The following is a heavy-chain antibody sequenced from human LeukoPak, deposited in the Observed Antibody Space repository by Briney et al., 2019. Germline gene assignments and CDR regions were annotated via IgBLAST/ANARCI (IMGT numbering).Heavy chain of an antibody. Sequence: SGTLSLTCAVSGGPISSTNWWRWVRQPPGKGLEWIGEIYHSGSTNYNPSLRSRITISVDKSKDQFSLRLSSVTAADTAVYYCARLDSGDYFFDYWGQGTLVTVSS. CDR1: GGPISSTNW. CDR3: ARLDSGDYFFDY. D-gene: IGHD4-17*01. V-gene: IGHV4-4*02. CDR2: IYHSGST. J-gene: IGHJ4*02.